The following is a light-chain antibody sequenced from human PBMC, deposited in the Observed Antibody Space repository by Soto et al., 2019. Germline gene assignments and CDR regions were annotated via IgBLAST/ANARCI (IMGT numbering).Light chain of an antibody. CDR2: PTS. CDR3: QQYKSGPYT. V-gene: IGKV3-15*01. CDR1: QSVSNN. J-gene: IGKJ2*01. Sequence: DIVMTQSPSTLSASPGERATLSCRASQSVSNNLTWYQQKPGQAPRLLIYPTSTMPTEIPARFSGSGSETEFTLTISSLQSEDFAVYYCQQYKSGPYTFGQGTKLEIK.